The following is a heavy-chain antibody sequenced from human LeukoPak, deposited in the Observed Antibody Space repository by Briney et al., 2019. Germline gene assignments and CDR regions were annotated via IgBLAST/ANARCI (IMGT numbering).Heavy chain of an antibody. CDR1: GGSFSDYY. V-gene: IGHV4-34*01. Sequence: KPSETLSLTCTVYGGSFSDYYWTWIRQPPGKWLEWIGEINHSGSTNYSPSVKSRVTISVDTSKNQFSLKLSSVTAADTAVSYCARGGRSYYDSSGYYYSWGQGTLVTVSS. CDR3: ARGGRSYYDSSGYYYS. D-gene: IGHD3-22*01. J-gene: IGHJ4*02. CDR2: INHSGST.